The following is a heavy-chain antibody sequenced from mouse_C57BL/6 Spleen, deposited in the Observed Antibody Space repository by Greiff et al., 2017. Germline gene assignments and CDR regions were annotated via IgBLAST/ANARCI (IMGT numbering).Heavy chain of an antibody. D-gene: IGHD1-3*01. J-gene: IGHJ4*01. CDR3: AREGLAGKGDAMDY. V-gene: IGHV1-81*01. CDR1: GYTFTSYG. CDR2: IYPRSGNT. Sequence: QVQLQQSGAELARPGASVKLSCKASGYTFTSYGISWVKQRTGQGLEWIGEIYPRSGNTYYNEKFKGKATLTADKSSSTAYMELRSLTSEDSAVYFCAREGLAGKGDAMDYWGQGTSVTVTS.